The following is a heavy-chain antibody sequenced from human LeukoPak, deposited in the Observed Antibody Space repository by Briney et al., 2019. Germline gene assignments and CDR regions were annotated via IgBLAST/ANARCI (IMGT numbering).Heavy chain of an antibody. V-gene: IGHV1-2*02. CDR2: INPNNGDT. J-gene: IGHJ4*02. CDR3: ANYPRSIPTPPFDY. D-gene: IGHD2-21*01. CDR1: GYTFTAQY. Sequence: GASVKVSCKASGYTFTAQYMHWVRQAPGQGLEWMGWINPNNGDTKYAQSFLGRVTMTRDTSTTTAYMELSSLRSDDTAVYFCANYPRSIPTPPFDYWGQGTLVTVSS.